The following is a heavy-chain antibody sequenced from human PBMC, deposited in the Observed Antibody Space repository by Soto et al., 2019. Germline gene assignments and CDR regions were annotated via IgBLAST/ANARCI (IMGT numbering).Heavy chain of an antibody. Sequence: QVQLVQSGAEVKKPGSSVKVSCKASGGTFSSYAISWVRQSPGQGLEWMGGIIPIFGTANYAQKFKGRVTITANNSTSTAYMELSSLRSEDTAVYYCSRVLRSGGDVFDYWGQGTLVTVSS. J-gene: IGHJ4*02. D-gene: IGHD2-15*01. CDR1: GGTFSSYA. V-gene: IGHV1-69*06. CDR2: IIPIFGTA. CDR3: SRVLRSGGDVFDY.